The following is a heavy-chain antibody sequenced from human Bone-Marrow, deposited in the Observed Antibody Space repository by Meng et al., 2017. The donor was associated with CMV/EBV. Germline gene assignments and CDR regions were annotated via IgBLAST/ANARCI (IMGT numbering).Heavy chain of an antibody. CDR1: GFTVSSNY. J-gene: IGHJ6*02. D-gene: IGHD4-11*01. Sequence: GGSLRLSCAASGFTVSSNYMSWVRQAPGKGLEWVSVIYSGGSTYYADSVKGRFTISRDNSKNTLYLQMNSLRAEDTAVYYCARETTALCYYYGMDVWGQGTTVTVSS. CDR2: IYSGGST. V-gene: IGHV3-53*01. CDR3: ARETTALCYYYGMDV.